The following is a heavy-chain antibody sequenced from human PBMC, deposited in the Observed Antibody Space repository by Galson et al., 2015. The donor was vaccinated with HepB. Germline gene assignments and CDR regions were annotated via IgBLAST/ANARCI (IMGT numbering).Heavy chain of an antibody. CDR2: IWYDGSNK. J-gene: IGHJ4*02. D-gene: IGHD3-16*01. V-gene: IGHV3-33*01. CDR3: ARALRGPYFDY. Sequence: SLRLSCAASGFTFSSYGMHWVRQAPGKGLEWVAVIWYDGSNKYYADSVKGRFTISRDNSKNTLYLQMNSLRAEDTAVYYCARALRGPYFDYWGQGTLVTVSS. CDR1: GFTFSSYG.